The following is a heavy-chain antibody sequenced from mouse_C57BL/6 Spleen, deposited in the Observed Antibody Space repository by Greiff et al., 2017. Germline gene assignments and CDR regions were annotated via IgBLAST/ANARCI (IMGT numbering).Heavy chain of an antibody. Sequence: EVQLQQSGPELVKPGASVKISCKASGYTFTDYYMNWVKQSHGKSLEWIGDINPNNGGTSYNQKFKGKATLTVDKSSSTAYMELRSLTSEDSAVYYCAREIDYYGSRNAYWGQGTLVTVSA. CDR3: AREIDYYGSRNAY. V-gene: IGHV1-26*01. CDR1: GYTFTDYY. CDR2: INPNNGGT. D-gene: IGHD1-1*01. J-gene: IGHJ3*01.